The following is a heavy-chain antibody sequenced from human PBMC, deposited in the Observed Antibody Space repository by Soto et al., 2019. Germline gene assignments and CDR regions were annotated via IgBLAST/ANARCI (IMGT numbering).Heavy chain of an antibody. Sequence: SETLSLTCAVYGGSFSGYYWSWIRQPPGKGLEWIGEINHSGNTNYNPSLKSRVTISVDTSKNQFSLKLSSVTAADTAVYYCARERYDFWSGYLGTYYYGMDVWGQGTTVT. CDR1: GGSFSGYY. CDR2: INHSGNT. J-gene: IGHJ6*02. CDR3: ARERYDFWSGYLGTYYYGMDV. V-gene: IGHV4-34*01. D-gene: IGHD3-3*01.